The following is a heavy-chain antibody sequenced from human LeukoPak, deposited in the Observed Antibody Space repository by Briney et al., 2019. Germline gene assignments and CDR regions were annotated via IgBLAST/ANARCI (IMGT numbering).Heavy chain of an antibody. D-gene: IGHD6-19*01. Sequence: GASVKVFCKASGGTFSSYAISWVRQAPGQGLEWMGGIIPIFGTANYTQKFQGRVTITTDESTSTAYMELSSLRSEDTAVYYCTREGASGWYWAFDYWGQGTLVTVSS. V-gene: IGHV1-69*05. CDR3: TREGASGWYWAFDY. CDR2: IIPIFGTA. CDR1: GGTFSSYA. J-gene: IGHJ4*02.